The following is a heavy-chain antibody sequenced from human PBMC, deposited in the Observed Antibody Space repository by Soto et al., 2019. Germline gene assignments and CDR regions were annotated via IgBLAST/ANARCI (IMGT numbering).Heavy chain of an antibody. CDR3: AKYPDCENSGYDCHFHY. V-gene: IGHV3-23*01. D-gene: IGHD5-12*01. CDR1: GFTFSSYA. Sequence: EVQLLESGGGLVQPGGSLRLSCAASGFTFSSYAMSWVCQAPGKGLEWVSAISGSGGSTYYADSVKGRFTISRDNSKNTLYLQMNSLRAEDTAVYYCAKYPDCENSGYDCHFHYWGQGTLVTVSS. J-gene: IGHJ4*02. CDR2: ISGSGGST.